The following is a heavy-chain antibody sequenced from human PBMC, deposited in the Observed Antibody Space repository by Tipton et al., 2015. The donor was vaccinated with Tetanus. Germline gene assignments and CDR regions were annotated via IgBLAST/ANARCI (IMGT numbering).Heavy chain of an antibody. Sequence: LRLSCAVSGGSISSGGYSWTWIRQPPGKGLQWIGYMYYSGTTHYNPSLKSRVTISIDRSKNQLSLKLTSVTAADTAVYYCARATGTGPAHNWFDPWGRGTLVTVSS. V-gene: IGHV4-30-2*01. CDR1: GGSISSGGYS. J-gene: IGHJ5*02. D-gene: IGHD2-8*02. CDR2: MYYSGTT. CDR3: ARATGTGPAHNWFDP.